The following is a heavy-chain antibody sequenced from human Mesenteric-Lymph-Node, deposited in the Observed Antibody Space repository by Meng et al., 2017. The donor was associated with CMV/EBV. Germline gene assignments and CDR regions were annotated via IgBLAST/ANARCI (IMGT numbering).Heavy chain of an antibody. Sequence: GSLRLSCAASGFTFSNYAMHWVRQAPGKGLEWVSRINSDGTSTTYADSVTGRFTISRDNAKNTLYLQMNSLRAEDTAVYYCAREWRAGNTSRAFDFWGQGTTVTVSS. CDR1: GFTFSNYA. V-gene: IGHV3-74*01. CDR2: INSDGTST. D-gene: IGHD1/OR15-1a*01. CDR3: AREWRAGNTSRAFDF. J-gene: IGHJ6*02.